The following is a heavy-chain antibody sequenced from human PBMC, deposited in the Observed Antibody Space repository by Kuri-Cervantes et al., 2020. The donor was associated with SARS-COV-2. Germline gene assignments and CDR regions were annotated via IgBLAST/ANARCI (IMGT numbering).Heavy chain of an antibody. Sequence: LRLSCTVSGGSISSGDYYWSWIRQPPGKGLEWIGYIYYSGSTYYNPSLKSRVTISVDTSKNQFSLKLTSVTAADTAVYYCARRSYYDFSTGYYIPFYMDVWGKGTTVTVSS. CDR1: GGSISSGDYY. V-gene: IGHV4-30-4*08. CDR3: ARRSYYDFSTGYYIPFYMDV. D-gene: IGHD3-3*01. CDR2: IYYSGST. J-gene: IGHJ6*03.